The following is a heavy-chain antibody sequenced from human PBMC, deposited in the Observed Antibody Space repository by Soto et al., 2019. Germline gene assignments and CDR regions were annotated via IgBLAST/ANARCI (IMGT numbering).Heavy chain of an antibody. D-gene: IGHD3-9*01. CDR3: ARQPETDWGFDP. Sequence: QLQLQESGPGLVKPSETLSLTCTVSGGSISSSSYYWGWIRQPPGKGLEWIGSIYYSGSTYYNPSLKSRVTISVDTSKNQFSLKLSSVTAADTAVYYCARQPETDWGFDPWGQGTLVTVSS. CDR2: IYYSGST. CDR1: GGSISSSSYY. J-gene: IGHJ5*02. V-gene: IGHV4-39*01.